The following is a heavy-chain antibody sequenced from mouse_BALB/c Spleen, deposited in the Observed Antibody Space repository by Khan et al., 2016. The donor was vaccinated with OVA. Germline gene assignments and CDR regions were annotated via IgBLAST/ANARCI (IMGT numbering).Heavy chain of an antibody. V-gene: IGHV1-9*01. Sequence: VQLMESGAELMKPGASVKISCKATGYTFSNYWIEWVKQRPGHGLEWIGEILPGSGNTNYNERFKGKATFTSDSSSNTAYMQISSLTSEDSAVYFCARVKYGSRDYFDYWGQGTILTVSS. D-gene: IGHD1-1*01. J-gene: IGHJ2*01. CDR2: ILPGSGNT. CDR1: GYTFSNYW. CDR3: ARVKYGSRDYFDY.